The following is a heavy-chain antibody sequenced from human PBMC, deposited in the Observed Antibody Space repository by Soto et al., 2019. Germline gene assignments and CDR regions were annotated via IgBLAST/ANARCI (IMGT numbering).Heavy chain of an antibody. CDR1: GFTFSSYG. CDR2: ISYDGSNK. V-gene: IGHV3-30*18. Sequence: QVQLVESGGGVVQPGRSLRLSCAASGFTFSSYGMHWVRQAPGKGLEWVAVISYDGSNKYYADSVKGRFTISRDNSKNTLYLQMNSLRAEDTAVYYCAKGSGRWLQLASGSNDYWGQGTLVTVSS. J-gene: IGHJ4*02. D-gene: IGHD5-12*01. CDR3: AKGSGRWLQLASGSNDY.